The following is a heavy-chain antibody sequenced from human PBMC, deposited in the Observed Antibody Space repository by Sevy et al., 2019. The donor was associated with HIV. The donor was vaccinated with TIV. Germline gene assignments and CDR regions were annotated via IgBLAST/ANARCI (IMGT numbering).Heavy chain of an antibody. D-gene: IGHD3-3*02. CDR2: MNPNSGDT. Sequence: ASVKVSCKASGYTFTDYDIAWVRQATGQGLEGMGWMNPNSGDTGFAKKFQGRLTMTRNNSISTAYMELSSLRSEDTVVYFCTRRRPLRYISSSRRFDYWGQGALVTVSS. CDR3: TRRRPLRYISSSRRFDY. J-gene: IGHJ4*02. V-gene: IGHV1-8*01. CDR1: GYTFTDYD.